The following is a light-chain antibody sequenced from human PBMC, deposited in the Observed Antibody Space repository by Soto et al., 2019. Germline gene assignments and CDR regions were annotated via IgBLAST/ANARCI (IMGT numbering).Light chain of an antibody. CDR3: QQRSNWPSIT. Sequence: EIVLTQSPATLSLSPGERATLSCRASQSVSSYLAWYQQKPGQAPRLLMYDASNRATGIPARFSGSGSGTDFTLTISSLEPEDFAVYYCQQRSNWPSITFGQGTKVDIK. J-gene: IGKJ1*01. V-gene: IGKV3-11*01. CDR2: DAS. CDR1: QSVSSY.